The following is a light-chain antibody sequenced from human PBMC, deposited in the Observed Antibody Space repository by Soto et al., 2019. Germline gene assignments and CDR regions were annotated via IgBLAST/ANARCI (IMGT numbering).Light chain of an antibody. CDR3: LLSYSGARWV. J-gene: IGLJ3*02. V-gene: IGLV7-46*01. Sequence: QAVVTQEPSLTVSPGETVTLTCASSTGAVTSDHYPYWFQQKPGQAPRTMIYDTSNKYSWTPARFSGSLLGGEAALTLSGAQPEDEAEYYCLLSYSGARWVFGGGTKLTVL. CDR1: TGAVTSDHY. CDR2: DTS.